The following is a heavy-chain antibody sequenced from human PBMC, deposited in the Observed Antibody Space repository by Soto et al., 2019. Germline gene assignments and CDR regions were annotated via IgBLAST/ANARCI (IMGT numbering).Heavy chain of an antibody. D-gene: IGHD2-21*01. V-gene: IGHV3-33*01. J-gene: IGHJ4*02. CDR2: IWYDGNNK. CDR1: GFTFSNYG. Sequence: GGSLRLSCAASGFTFSNYGMHWVRQAPGKGLEWVAVIWYDGNNKYYADSVKGRFTISRDNSNNTLYVQMTSLRAEDTAVYYCARGLHSLFDYWGQGTLVTVS. CDR3: ARGLHSLFDY.